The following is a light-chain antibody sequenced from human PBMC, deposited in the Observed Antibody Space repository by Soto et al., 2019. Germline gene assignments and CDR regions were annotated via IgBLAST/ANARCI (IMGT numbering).Light chain of an antibody. J-gene: IGLJ2*01. CDR1: SSDVGGYNY. CDR3: SSDAGSNNFAV. Sequence: QSALTQPPSASGSPGQSVTISCTGTSSDVGGYNYVSWYQQHPGKAPKLMIYEVSKRPSGVPDRLSGSKSGNPASLTVSGLQSEDEADYYCSSDAGSNNFAVFGGGTKRTVL. CDR2: EVS. V-gene: IGLV2-8*01.